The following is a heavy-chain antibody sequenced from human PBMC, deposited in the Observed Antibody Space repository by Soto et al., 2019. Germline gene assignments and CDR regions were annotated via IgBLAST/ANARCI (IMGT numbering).Heavy chain of an antibody. J-gene: IGHJ6*02. Sequence: HXGSLTLSFAASGFTVSGSAMHWVRQASGKGLEWVGRIRSKANSYATAYAASVKGRFTISRDDSKNTAYLQMNSLKTEDTAVYHCTSHIGHGRLEYGMDVWGQGTTVTVSS. CDR1: GFTVSGSA. CDR3: TSHIGHGRLEYGMDV. CDR2: IRSKANSYAT. V-gene: IGHV3-73*01. D-gene: IGHD4-4*01.